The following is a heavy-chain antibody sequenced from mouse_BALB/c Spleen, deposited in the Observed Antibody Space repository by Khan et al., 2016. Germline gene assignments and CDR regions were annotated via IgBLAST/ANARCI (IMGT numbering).Heavy chain of an antibody. D-gene: IGHD2-4*01. CDR1: GFNIKDTD. Sequence: VQLQQSGAELVKPGASVKLSCTASGFNIKDTDMYWVKQRPEQGLEWIGRIDTANGNTKYDPKFQGQSTITADTSSNTAYLQLSSLTSEDTAVYYCARSAYEYGEEFAYWGQGTLLTVSA. CDR3: ARSAYEYGEEFAY. CDR2: IDTANGNT. V-gene: IGHV14-3*02. J-gene: IGHJ3*01.